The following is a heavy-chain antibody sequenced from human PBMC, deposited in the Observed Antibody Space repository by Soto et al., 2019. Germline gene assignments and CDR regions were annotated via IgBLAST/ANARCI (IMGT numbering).Heavy chain of an antibody. CDR1: GYTFTSYY. J-gene: IGHJ4*02. Sequence: QVQLVQSGAEVKKPGASVKVSCKASGYTFTSYYMHWVRQAPGQGLEWMGIINPSSGSTSYAQKFQGRVTMTRDTSTSTVYMELSSLRSEDTAVYYCAKNYYGSGSYSRLLDYWGQGTLVTVSS. V-gene: IGHV1-46*03. CDR3: AKNYYGSGSYSRLLDY. CDR2: INPSSGST. D-gene: IGHD3-10*01.